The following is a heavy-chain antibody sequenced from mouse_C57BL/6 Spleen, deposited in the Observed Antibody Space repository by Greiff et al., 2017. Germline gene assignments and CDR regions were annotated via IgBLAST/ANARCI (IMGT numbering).Heavy chain of an antibody. D-gene: IGHD4-1*01. Sequence: EVMLVESGGGLVKPGGSLKLSCAASGFTFSSYAMSWVRQTPEKRLEWVATISDGGSYTYYPDNVKGRFTISRDNAKNNLYLQMSHLKSEDTAMYYCAREGTGRGYFDVWGTGTTVTVSS. CDR2: ISDGGSYT. V-gene: IGHV5-4*01. CDR3: AREGTGRGYFDV. CDR1: GFTFSSYA. J-gene: IGHJ1*03.